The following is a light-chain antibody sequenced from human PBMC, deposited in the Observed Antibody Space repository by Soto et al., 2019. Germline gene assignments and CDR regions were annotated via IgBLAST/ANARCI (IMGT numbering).Light chain of an antibody. CDR1: SSDVGVSNY. J-gene: IGLJ1*01. Sequence: QSALTQPRSVSGSPGQSVTISCTGTSSDVGVSNYVSWYQQHPGKAPKLMIYDVTKRPSGVPDRFSGSKSGNTASLTISGLQAEDEADYYCCSYAGSYTGVFGTGTKLTVL. CDR2: DVT. CDR3: CSYAGSYTGV. V-gene: IGLV2-11*01.